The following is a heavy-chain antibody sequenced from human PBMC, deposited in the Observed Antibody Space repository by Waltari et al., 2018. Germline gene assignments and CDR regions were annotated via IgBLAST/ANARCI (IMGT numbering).Heavy chain of an antibody. CDR3: ARRSCTGECYAPYVY. D-gene: IGHD2-8*02. CDR1: AYTFTDYH. CDR2: INPKSGGT. V-gene: IGHV1-2*04. Sequence: QVQLVQSGAEVTKPGASVKVPCTPSAYTFTDYHIPWVRQAPGQGLEWMGWINPKSGGTYYAQTFQGWVTMTRDTSTSTVYMELSSLKSDDTAVYYCARRSCTGECYAPYVYWGQGSLVTVSS. J-gene: IGHJ4*02.